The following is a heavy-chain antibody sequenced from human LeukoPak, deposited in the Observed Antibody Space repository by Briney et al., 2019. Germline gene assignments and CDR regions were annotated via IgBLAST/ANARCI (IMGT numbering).Heavy chain of an antibody. CDR2: IYDSGST. J-gene: IGHJ6*02. CDR3: ARDRYSSSWPHYYYYGMDV. Sequence: PSETLSLTCTVSGGSIRSSYYYWGWIRQPPGKGLEWIGSIYDSGSTYYNPSLKSRVTISVDTSKNQFSLKLNSVTAADTAVYYCARDRYSSSWPHYYYYGMDVWGQGTTVTVSS. D-gene: IGHD6-13*01. V-gene: IGHV4-39*01. CDR1: GGSIRSSYYY.